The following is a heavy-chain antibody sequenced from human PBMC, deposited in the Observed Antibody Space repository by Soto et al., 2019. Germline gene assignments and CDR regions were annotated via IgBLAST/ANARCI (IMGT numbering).Heavy chain of an antibody. D-gene: IGHD4-17*01. V-gene: IGHV3-23*01. CDR1: GFTFSLYT. Sequence: GGSLRLSCAASGFTFSLYTMSWVRQAPGKGLEWVSGIYGSASKTFYADSVKGRFTISRDQFRNTLYLQMNNLRAEDTAVYYCSIDKEPDGAWDIVFWGQGTRVTVSS. J-gene: IGHJ4*02. CDR3: SIDKEPDGAWDIVF. CDR2: IYGSASKT.